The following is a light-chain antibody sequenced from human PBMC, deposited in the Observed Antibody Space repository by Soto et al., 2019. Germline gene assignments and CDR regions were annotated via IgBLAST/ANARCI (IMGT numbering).Light chain of an antibody. CDR3: QESFFTPT. J-gene: IGKJ4*01. Sequence: DIQMTQSPSSLSASVGDRVTITCRASQNIYTYLNWYQQQPGKAPKLLIHAASSLQSGVPLRFSGSGSGTDFTLTISSLHPEDFATYCCQESFFTPTFGGGTRVDI. V-gene: IGKV1-39*01. CDR1: QNIYTY. CDR2: AAS.